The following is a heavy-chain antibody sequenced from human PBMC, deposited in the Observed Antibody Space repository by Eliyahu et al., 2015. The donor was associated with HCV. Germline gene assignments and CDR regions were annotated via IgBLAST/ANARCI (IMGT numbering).Heavy chain of an antibody. D-gene: IGHD3-10*01. V-gene: IGHV3-23*04. CDR3: AKVRIELWFGELLSDWYFDL. CDR1: GFTFSXYA. J-gene: IGHJ2*01. CDR2: ISGSGGST. Sequence: EVQLVESGGGLVQPGGSXRLXCAASGFTFSXYAMXWXRQAPGKGLEWVSAISGSGGSTYYADSVKGRFTISRDNSKNTLYLQMNSLRAEDTAVYYCAKVRIELWFGELLSDWYFDLWGRGTLVTVPS.